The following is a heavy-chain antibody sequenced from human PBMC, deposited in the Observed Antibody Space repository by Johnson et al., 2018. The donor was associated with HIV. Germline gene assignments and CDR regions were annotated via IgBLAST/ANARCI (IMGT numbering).Heavy chain of an antibody. J-gene: IGHJ3*02. CDR3: ANSLLLDAFNI. CDR2: ISGGEDDT. CDR1: GFSVSNNY. V-gene: IGHV3-53*01. Sequence: MQLVESGGGLIQPGGSLRLSCAVSGFSVSNNYMSWVRQAPGKGLEWVSFISGGEDDTYYADSVKGRFTISRDNSKTTLYLQMNSLRDEDTAVYYCANSLLLDAFNIWGQGTMVTVSS. D-gene: IGHD2-15*01.